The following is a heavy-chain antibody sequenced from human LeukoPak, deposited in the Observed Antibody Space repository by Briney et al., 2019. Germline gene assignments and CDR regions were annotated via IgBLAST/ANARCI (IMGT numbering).Heavy chain of an antibody. CDR1: GFIFSNNG. CDR2: IRYDGSNK. D-gene: IGHD3-22*01. Sequence: GGSLRLSCAASGFIFSNNGMHWVRQAPGKGLEWVAFIRYDGSNKYYADSVKGRFTISRDNSKNTLYLQMNSLRAEDSAVYYCAKDPRSSNYDSSGYCDYWGQGTLVTVSS. V-gene: IGHV3-30*02. J-gene: IGHJ4*02. CDR3: AKDPRSSNYDSSGYCDY.